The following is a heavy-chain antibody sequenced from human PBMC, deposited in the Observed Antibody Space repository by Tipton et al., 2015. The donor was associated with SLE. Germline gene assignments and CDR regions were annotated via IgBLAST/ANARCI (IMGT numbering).Heavy chain of an antibody. CDR2: IYYSGNT. Sequence: TLSLTCTVSGGSISSGGYYCTWIRQLPGKGLEWIGYIYYSGNTYYNPPLGSRLTISVDTSKDQFSLRLTSVTAADTAVYYCARATDWNLSPDVRGKGTTVTVSS. CDR3: ARATDWNLSPDV. D-gene: IGHD1-7*01. V-gene: IGHV4-31*03. J-gene: IGHJ6*04. CDR1: GGSISSGGYY.